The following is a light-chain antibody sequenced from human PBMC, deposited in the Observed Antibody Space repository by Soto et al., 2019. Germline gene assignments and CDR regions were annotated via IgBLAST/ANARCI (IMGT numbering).Light chain of an antibody. Sequence: DIQMTQSPSILSASVGDSVTITCRASQSVSRWLAWYQQKPGKAPKLLIYDASSLNSGAPSRFSGSQSGTEFTLTITSLLPDDFATSVCQEYSSYSLPTFGGGTKVDI. J-gene: IGKJ4*01. CDR3: QEYSSYSLPT. V-gene: IGKV1-5*01. CDR2: DAS. CDR1: QSVSRW.